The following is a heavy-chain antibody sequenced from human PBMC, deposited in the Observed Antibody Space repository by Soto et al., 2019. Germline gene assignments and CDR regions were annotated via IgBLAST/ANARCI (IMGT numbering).Heavy chain of an antibody. D-gene: IGHD2-8*02. CDR1: GFTFGSYA. J-gene: IGHJ4*02. CDR3: AKHLCNGCGCFSRYFDY. CDR2: INGAST. V-gene: IGHV3-23*01. Sequence: GGSLRLSCAASGFTFGSYAMSWVRQAPGKGLEWVSTINGASTYYADSVKGRFTISRDNSKNTLYLQMNSLRAEDTAVYYCAKHLCNGCGCFSRYFDYWSRGTLVTVSS.